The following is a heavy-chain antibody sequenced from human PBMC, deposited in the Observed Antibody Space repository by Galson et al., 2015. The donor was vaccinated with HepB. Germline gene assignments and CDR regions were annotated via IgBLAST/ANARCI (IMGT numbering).Heavy chain of an antibody. CDR2: ISGSGGST. J-gene: IGHJ5*02. V-gene: IGHV3-23*01. Sequence: SLRLSCAASGFTFTNYAMSWVRQAPGKGLEWVSVISGSGGSTYYADSVKGRFTISRDNSKNTVYLQMNSLRAEDKAVYYCAKSLAALGDNWFDPWGQGTLVTVSS. CDR1: GFTFTNYA. D-gene: IGHD6-13*01. CDR3: AKSLAALGDNWFDP.